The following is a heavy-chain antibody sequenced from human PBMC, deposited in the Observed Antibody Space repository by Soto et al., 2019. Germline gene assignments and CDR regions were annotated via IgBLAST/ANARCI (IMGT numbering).Heavy chain of an antibody. Sequence: ASVKVSCKASGYTFTSYGISWVRQAPGQGLEWMGWISAYNGNTNYAQKLQGRVTMTTDTSTGTAYMELRSLRSDDTAVYYCARVIAAAVDFDYWGQGTLVTVSS. CDR3: ARVIAAAVDFDY. CDR1: GYTFTSYG. V-gene: IGHV1-18*01. CDR2: ISAYNGNT. D-gene: IGHD6-13*01. J-gene: IGHJ4*02.